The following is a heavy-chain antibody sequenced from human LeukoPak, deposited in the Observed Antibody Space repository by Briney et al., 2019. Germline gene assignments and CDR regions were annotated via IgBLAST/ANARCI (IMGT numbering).Heavy chain of an antibody. J-gene: IGHJ4*02. V-gene: IGHV4-34*01. D-gene: IGHD4-17*01. CDR3: AREDYGDYGLDY. Sequence: SETLSLTCAVYGGSFSGYYWSWIRQPPGKGLEWIGEINHSGGTNYNPSLKSRVTISVDTSKNQFSLKLSSVTAADTAVYYCAREDYGDYGLDYWGQGTLVTVSS. CDR1: GGSFSGYY. CDR2: INHSGGT.